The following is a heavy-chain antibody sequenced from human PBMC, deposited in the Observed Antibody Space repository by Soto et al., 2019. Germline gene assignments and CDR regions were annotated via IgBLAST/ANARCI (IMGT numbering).Heavy chain of an antibody. CDR2: IKNKNDGGTT. CDR1: GFSFKNAW. D-gene: IGHD3-10*01. Sequence: EVELVESGGGLVKPGGSLTLSCAASGFSFKNAWMNWVRQAPGKGLELVGRIKNKNDGGTTDYAAFVKGRFTISRDASENTLYLHMNGLKTEDTGVYFCTGLWFGEVYNSWGQGSLVTVSS. V-gene: IGHV3-15*07. CDR3: TGLWFGEVYNS. J-gene: IGHJ5*01.